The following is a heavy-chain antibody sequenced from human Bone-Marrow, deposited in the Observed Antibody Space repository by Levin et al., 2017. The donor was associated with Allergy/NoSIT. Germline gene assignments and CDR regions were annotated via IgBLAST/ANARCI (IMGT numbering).Heavy chain of an antibody. CDR3: ASWAMFYYDGSDFDYFYYGMDV. J-gene: IGHJ6*02. CDR1: GLSFSNYD. D-gene: IGHD3-16*01. V-gene: IGHV3-21*06. CDR2: ISGGSSRI. Sequence: GGSLRLSCAASGLSFSNYDMNWVRQAPGKGLEWVSSISGGSSRIYYADSVKGRFTISRDHAKNSLYLQMNSLRVEDTAVYYCASWAMFYYDGSDFDYFYYGMDVWGQGTTVTVSS.